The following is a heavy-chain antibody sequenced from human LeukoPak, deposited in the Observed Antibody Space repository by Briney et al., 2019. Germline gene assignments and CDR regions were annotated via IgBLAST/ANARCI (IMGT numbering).Heavy chain of an antibody. CDR1: GGTFSSYA. D-gene: IGHD4-11*01. CDR3: ARGLRGTKDYSNYYLSY. V-gene: IGHV1-2*02. J-gene: IGHJ4*02. Sequence: ASVKVSCKASGGTFSSYAISWVRQAPGQGLEWMGWINPNSGGTNYAQKFQGRVTMTRDTSISTAYMELSRLRSDDTAVYYCARGLRGTKDYSNYYLSYWGQGTLVTVSS. CDR2: INPNSGGT.